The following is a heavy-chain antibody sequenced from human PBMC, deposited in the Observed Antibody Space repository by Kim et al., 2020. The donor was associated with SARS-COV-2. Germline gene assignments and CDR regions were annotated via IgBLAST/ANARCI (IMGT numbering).Heavy chain of an antibody. CDR1: GGTFSSYA. CDR3: AQRYYYDSSGYRVPFDY. CDR2: IIPILGIA. V-gene: IGHV1-69*04. D-gene: IGHD3-22*01. Sequence: SVKVSCKASGGTFSSYAISWVRQAPGQGLEWMGRIIPILGIANYAQKFQGRVTITADKSTSTAYMELSSLRSEDTAVYYYAQRYYYDSSGYRVPFDYWGQGTLVTVSS. J-gene: IGHJ4*02.